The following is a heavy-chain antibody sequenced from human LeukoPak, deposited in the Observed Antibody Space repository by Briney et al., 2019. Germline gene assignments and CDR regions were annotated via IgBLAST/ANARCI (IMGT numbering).Heavy chain of an antibody. Sequence: GGSLRLSCAASGFTFSSYAMSWVRQGPGKGLEWVSAISGSGGSTYYADSVKGRFTISRDNSKNTLYLQMNSLRAEDTAVYYCAKAPIGVVPAANLDYWGQGTLVTVSS. V-gene: IGHV3-23*01. D-gene: IGHD2-2*01. J-gene: IGHJ4*02. CDR3: AKAPIGVVPAANLDY. CDR2: ISGSGGST. CDR1: GFTFSSYA.